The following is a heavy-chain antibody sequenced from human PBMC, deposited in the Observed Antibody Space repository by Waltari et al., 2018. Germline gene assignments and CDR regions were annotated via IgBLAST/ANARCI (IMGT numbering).Heavy chain of an antibody. CDR2: IYHSGGT. J-gene: IGHJ4*02. Sequence: QVQLQESGPGLVKPSETLSLTCAVSGYSISSGYYWGWTRQPPGKGLEWIGSIYHSGGTYYNPSLKSRVTISVDTSKNQFSLKLSSVTAADTAVYYCARRGPYYYDSSGYYYGYYFDYWGQGTLVTVSS. D-gene: IGHD3-22*01. CDR3: ARRGPYYYDSSGYYYGYYFDY. CDR1: GYSISSGYY. V-gene: IGHV4-38-2*01.